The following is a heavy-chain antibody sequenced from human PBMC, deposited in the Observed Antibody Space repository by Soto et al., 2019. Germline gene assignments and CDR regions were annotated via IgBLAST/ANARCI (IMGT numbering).Heavy chain of an antibody. V-gene: IGHV4-59*12. J-gene: IGHJ4*02. D-gene: IGHD2-8*01. CDR3: ARENGYVDY. CDR1: GGSISSYY. CDR2: IYYSGST. Sequence: QVQLQESGPGLVKPSETLSLTCTVSGGSISSYYWSWIRQPPGKGLEWIGYIYYSGSTNYNPSLKSRVTISVDTSKNQFSLKLSSVTAADTAVYDCARENGYVDYWGQGTLVTVSS.